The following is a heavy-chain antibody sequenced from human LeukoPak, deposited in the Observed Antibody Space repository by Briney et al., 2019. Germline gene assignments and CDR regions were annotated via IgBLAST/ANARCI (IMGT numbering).Heavy chain of an antibody. D-gene: IGHD2/OR15-2a*01. CDR1: GFTFDDYG. CDR2: VNQRGTI. CDR3: ARINLWPGNWIDS. V-gene: IGHV4-34*01. J-gene: IGHJ5*01. Sequence: GSLRLSCAASGFTFDDYGMSWVRQAPGKGLEWIGEVNQRGTINSNPSLKSRVAISVETSKNQFSLKLTSVTAADTAVYYCARINLWPGNWIDSWGQGSLVTVSS.